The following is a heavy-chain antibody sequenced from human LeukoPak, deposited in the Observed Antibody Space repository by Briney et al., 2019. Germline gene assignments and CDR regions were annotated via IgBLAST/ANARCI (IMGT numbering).Heavy chain of an antibody. CDR2: IYHSGST. D-gene: IGHD3-10*01. CDR1: SGSISSGGYY. V-gene: IGHV4-30-2*01. J-gene: IGHJ5*02. CDR3: ARVEWFGELYGGWFDP. Sequence: SQTLSLTCTVSSGSISSGGYYWSWIRQPPGKGLEWIGYIYHSGSTYYNPSLKSRVTISVDRSKNQFSLKLSSVTAADTAVYYCARVEWFGELYGGWFDPWGQGTLVTVSS.